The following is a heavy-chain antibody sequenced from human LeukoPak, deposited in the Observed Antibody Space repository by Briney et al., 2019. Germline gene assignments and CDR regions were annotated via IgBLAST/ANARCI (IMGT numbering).Heavy chain of an antibody. V-gene: IGHV4-34*01. J-gene: IGHJ4*02. CDR1: GGSFSGYY. Sequence: SETLSLTCAVYGGSFSGYYWSWIRQPPGKGLEWIGSIYYSGSTYYNPSLKSRVTISVDTSKNQFSLKLSSVTAADTAVYYCARQFSINYYDSSGYFHRPYYFDYWGQGTLVTVSS. D-gene: IGHD3-22*01. CDR2: IYYSGST. CDR3: ARQFSINYYDSSGYFHRPYYFDY.